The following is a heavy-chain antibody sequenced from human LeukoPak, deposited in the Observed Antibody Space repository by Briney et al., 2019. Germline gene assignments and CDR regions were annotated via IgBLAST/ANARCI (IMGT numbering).Heavy chain of an antibody. CDR1: GFTFSSYG. CDR3: ARERSSGYYPLGMDV. D-gene: IGHD3-22*01. Sequence: GGSLRLYCAASGFTFSSYGMHWVRQAPGKGLEWVAFIRYDGSNKYYADSVKGRFTISRDNSKNTLYLQMNSLRAEDTAVYYCARERSSGYYPLGMDVWGQGTTVTVSS. CDR2: IRYDGSNK. V-gene: IGHV3-30*02. J-gene: IGHJ6*02.